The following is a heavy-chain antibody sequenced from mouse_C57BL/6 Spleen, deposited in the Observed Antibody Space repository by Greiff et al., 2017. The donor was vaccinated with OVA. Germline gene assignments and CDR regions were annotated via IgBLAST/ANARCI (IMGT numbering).Heavy chain of an antibody. CDR1: GFTFSDYY. CDR2: ISNGGGST. CDR3: AREGYGFPMDD. Sequence: EVKLVESGGGLVQPGGSLKLSCAASGFTFSDYYMYWVRQTPEKRLAWVAYISNGGGSTYYPDTVKGRFTISRDNAKNTLYLQRSRLKSEDTDMYDCAREGYGFPMDDWGQGTSVTVSS. J-gene: IGHJ4*01. V-gene: IGHV5-12*01. D-gene: IGHD1-1*01.